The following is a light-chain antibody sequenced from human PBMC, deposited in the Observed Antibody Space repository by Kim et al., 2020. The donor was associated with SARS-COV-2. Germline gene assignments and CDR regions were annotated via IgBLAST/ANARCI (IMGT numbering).Light chain of an antibody. J-gene: IGLJ1*01. CDR2: QED. CDR3: REGDSSTVV. V-gene: IGLV3-1*01. Sequence: VVAGQTASNTCSGEEKGGKDTGWYQQKTGESPVVVVYQEDKRPPGVTERFSGANSGDEATLTTSGTEAMDDADYYCREGDSSTVVFGTGTKVTIL. CDR1: EKGGKD.